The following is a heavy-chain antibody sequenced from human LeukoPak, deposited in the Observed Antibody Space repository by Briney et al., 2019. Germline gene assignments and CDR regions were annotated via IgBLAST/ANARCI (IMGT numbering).Heavy chain of an antibody. V-gene: IGHV3-23*01. CDR2: ISGSGGST. D-gene: IGHD3-10*01. CDR3: ARVFYGSGGWFDP. J-gene: IGHJ5*02. CDR1: GFTFSSYG. Sequence: PGGSLRLSCAASGFTFSSYGMSWVRQPPGKGLEWVSAISGSGGSTYYADSVKGRFTISRDNSKNTLYLQMNSLRAEDTAVYYCARVFYGSGGWFDPWGQGTLVTVSS.